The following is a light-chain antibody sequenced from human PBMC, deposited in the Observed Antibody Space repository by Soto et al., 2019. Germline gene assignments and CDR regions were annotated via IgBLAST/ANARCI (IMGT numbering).Light chain of an antibody. V-gene: IGLV1-47*01. CDR2: KTD. CDR3: AAWDDSLSGTV. Sequence: QAVVTQPPSASGTPGQRDTISCSGNSSNIGSHYIYWYQQLPGTAPKLLIYKTDQRPSGVPDRFSGSKSGTSASLAISGLRSEDEADYYCAAWDDSLSGTVFGGGTKLTVL. J-gene: IGLJ2*01. CDR1: SSNIGSHY.